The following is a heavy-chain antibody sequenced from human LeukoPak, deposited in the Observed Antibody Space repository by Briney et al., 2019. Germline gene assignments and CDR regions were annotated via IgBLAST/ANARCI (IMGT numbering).Heavy chain of an antibody. Sequence: PGGSLRLSCAVSGFIFSSHYMSWVRQAPGKGLEWVAQIKRDGSDSSCVDSVKGRFTISRDNAKNSLYLQMNSLRVEDTALYYCARHSGWAFDSWGQGTLVTVSS. D-gene: IGHD6-19*01. CDR2: IKRDGSDS. J-gene: IGHJ4*02. CDR3: ARHSGWAFDS. V-gene: IGHV3-7*03. CDR1: GFIFSSHY.